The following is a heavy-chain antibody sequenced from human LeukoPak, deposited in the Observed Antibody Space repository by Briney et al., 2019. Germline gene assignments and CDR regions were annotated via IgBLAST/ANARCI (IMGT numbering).Heavy chain of an antibody. V-gene: IGHV4-30-4*08. Sequence: QVQLQESGPGLVKPSQTLSLTCTVSGGSIGSSDYYWSWIRQPPRKGLEWIGYIYYSGSTYYNPSLKSRVTISVDTSKNQFSLKLSSVTAADTAVYYCARAGGKKAFDIWGQGTMVTVSS. CDR2: IYYSGST. J-gene: IGHJ3*02. CDR3: ARAGGKKAFDI. D-gene: IGHD1-14*01. CDR1: GGSIGSSDYY.